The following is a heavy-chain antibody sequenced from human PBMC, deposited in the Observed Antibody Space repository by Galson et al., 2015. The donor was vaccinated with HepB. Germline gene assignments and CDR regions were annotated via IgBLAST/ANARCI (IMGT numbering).Heavy chain of an antibody. V-gene: IGHV3-48*04. Sequence: SLRLSCAASTFIFSTYSMDWVRQAPGKGLEWVSYISTSSFTIFYADSVKGRFTISRDNAKKLLYLQMNSLRAEDTAVYYCARVGMGYGDPYYYAMDVWGQGTTVTVSS. D-gene: IGHD4-17*01. CDR1: TFIFSTYS. J-gene: IGHJ6*02. CDR3: ARVGMGYGDPYYYAMDV. CDR2: ISTSSFTI.